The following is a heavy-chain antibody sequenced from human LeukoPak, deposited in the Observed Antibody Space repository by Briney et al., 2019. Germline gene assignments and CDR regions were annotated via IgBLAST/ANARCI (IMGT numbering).Heavy chain of an antibody. V-gene: IGHV1-46*01. J-gene: IGHJ4*02. CDR1: GYTFTSYY. Sequence: ASVKVSCKASGYTFTSYYMHWVRQAPGQGLEWMGITNPSGGSTSYAQKFQGRVTMTRDTSTSTVYMELSSLRSEDTAVYYCARATVTNADCVYWGQGTLVTVSS. D-gene: IGHD4-17*01. CDR3: ARATVTNADCVY. CDR2: TNPSGGST.